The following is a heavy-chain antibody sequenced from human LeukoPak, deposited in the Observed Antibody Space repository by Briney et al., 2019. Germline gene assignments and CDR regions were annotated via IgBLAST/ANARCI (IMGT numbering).Heavy chain of an antibody. D-gene: IGHD3-22*01. J-gene: IGHJ3*02. V-gene: IGHV3-66*01. CDR3: AKMSNYYNSLGYYAFDI. CDR2: IYSGGSA. Sequence: GGSLRLSCAASGFIVSRKYMSWVRQAPGKGLEWVSVIYSGGSADYADSVKGRFTISRDNSKNTLHLQMKSLRAEDTAVYYCAKMSNYYNSLGYYAFDIWGQGTMVTVSS. CDR1: GFIVSRKY.